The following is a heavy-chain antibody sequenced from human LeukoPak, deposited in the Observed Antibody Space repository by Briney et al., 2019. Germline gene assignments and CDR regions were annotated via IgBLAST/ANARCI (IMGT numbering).Heavy chain of an antibody. CDR3: ARNPTRDYFDY. CDR2: MNPNSGNT. Sequence: ASVKVSCKASGYTFTSYDINWVRQAPGQGREWMGWMNPNSGNTGYAQKFQGRVTMTRNTSISTAYMELSSLRSEDTAVYYCARNPTRDYFDYWGQGTLVTVSS. V-gene: IGHV1-8*01. CDR1: GYTFTSYD. J-gene: IGHJ4*02.